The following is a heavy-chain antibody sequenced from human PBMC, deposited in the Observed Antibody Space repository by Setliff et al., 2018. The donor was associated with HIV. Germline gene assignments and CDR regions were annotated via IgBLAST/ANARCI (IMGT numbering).Heavy chain of an antibody. D-gene: IGHD2-15*01. CDR2: IDSSSETK. CDR3: AREGSSGDDRRLDY. J-gene: IGHJ4*02. V-gene: IGHV3-48*03. Sequence: LRLSCAASGFTFSRFDMNWVRQVPGKGLEWVAYIDSSSETKYYADSVKGRFSISRDNARNSLFLQMNNLRVEDTAVYYCAREGSSGDDRRLDYWGQGTLVTVSS. CDR1: GFTFSRFD.